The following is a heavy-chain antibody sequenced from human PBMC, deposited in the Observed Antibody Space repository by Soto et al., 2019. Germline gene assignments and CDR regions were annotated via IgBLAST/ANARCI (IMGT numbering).Heavy chain of an antibody. J-gene: IGHJ3*02. V-gene: IGHV1-18*01. D-gene: IGHD3-10*01. Sequence: QVPLVQSGAEVKKPGASVKVSCKASGYTFTSYGISWVRQAPGQGLEWMGWISAYNGNTNYAQKLQGRVTMTTDTSTSTSYMELRSLRSDDTAVYYCARAVASGSGWWDDAFDIWGQGTMVTVSS. CDR1: GYTFTSYG. CDR2: ISAYNGNT. CDR3: ARAVASGSGWWDDAFDI.